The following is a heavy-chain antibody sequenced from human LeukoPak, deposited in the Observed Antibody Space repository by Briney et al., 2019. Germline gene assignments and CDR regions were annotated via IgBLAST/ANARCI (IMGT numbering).Heavy chain of an antibody. CDR3: ARDGSSWPFDY. J-gene: IGHJ4*02. CDR2: ISSSSSYT. D-gene: IGHD6-13*01. CDR1: GFTFSSYS. Sequence: GGSLRLSCAASGFTFSSYSMNWVRQAPGKGLEWVSSISSSSSYTYYADSVKGRFTISRDNAKNSLYLQMNSLRAEDTAVYYCARDGSSWPFDYWGQGTLVTVSS. V-gene: IGHV3-21*01.